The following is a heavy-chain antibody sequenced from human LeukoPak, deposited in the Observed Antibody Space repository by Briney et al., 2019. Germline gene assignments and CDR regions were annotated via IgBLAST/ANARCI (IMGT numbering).Heavy chain of an antibody. V-gene: IGHV4-39*01. J-gene: IGHJ4*02. D-gene: IGHD3-10*01. CDR2: IYYSGST. Sequence: PSETLSLTCTVSGGSISSSSYYWGWIRQPPGKVLEWIGSIYYSGSTYYNPSLKSRVTISVDTSKNQFSLKLSSVTAADTAVYYCARTSRRGSGSYYFDYWGQGTLVTVSS. CDR3: ARTSRRGSGSYYFDY. CDR1: GGSISSSSYY.